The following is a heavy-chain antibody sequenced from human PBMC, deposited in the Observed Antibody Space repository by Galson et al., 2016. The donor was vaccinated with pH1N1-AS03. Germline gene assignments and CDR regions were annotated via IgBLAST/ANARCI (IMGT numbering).Heavy chain of an antibody. CDR2: VDPENGET. CDR1: GYTFTDYY. D-gene: IGHD2-21*02. J-gene: IGHJ4*02. Sequence: VKVSCKVSGYTFTDYYIHWVRQAPGQGLEWVALVDPENGETIYAEKFQGKVTVTADTSADTAYMDLNSLRSDDTAVYYCTTRDHGDDLVDSWGQGTLVTVSP. V-gene: IGHV1-69-2*01. CDR3: TTRDHGDDLVDS.